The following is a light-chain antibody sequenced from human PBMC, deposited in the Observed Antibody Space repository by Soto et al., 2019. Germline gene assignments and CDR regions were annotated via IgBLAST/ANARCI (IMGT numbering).Light chain of an antibody. CDR1: QSVSSSY. CDR3: QQYGSSHT. Sequence: EIVLTQSPGTLSLSPGERATLSCRASQSVSSSYLAWYQQKPGQAPRILIYGASSRATGIPDRFSGSGSGTDFTLTISRLEPEDFAVYYCQQYGSSHTFGQGTKLDIK. J-gene: IGKJ2*01. CDR2: GAS. V-gene: IGKV3-20*01.